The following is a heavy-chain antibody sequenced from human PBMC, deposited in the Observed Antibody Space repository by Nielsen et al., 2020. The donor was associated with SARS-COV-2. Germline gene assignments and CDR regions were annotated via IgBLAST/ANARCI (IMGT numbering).Heavy chain of an antibody. CDR1: GYTFTSYG. Sequence: ASVKVSCKASGYTFTSYGISWVRQAPGQGLEWMGWISAYNGNTNYAQKLQGRVTMTTDTSTSTAYMELRSLRSDDTAVYYCARDQVGNSGRYLPPNPNFDYWGQGTLVTVSS. J-gene: IGHJ4*02. CDR2: ISAYNGNT. V-gene: IGHV1-18*01. D-gene: IGHD6-19*01. CDR3: ARDQVGNSGRYLPPNPNFDY.